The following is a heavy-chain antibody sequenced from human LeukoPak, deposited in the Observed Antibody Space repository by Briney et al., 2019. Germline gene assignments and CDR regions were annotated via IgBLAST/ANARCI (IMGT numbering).Heavy chain of an antibody. J-gene: IGHJ1*01. CDR1: GFTFSSYW. CDR3: AITVDCRATTDCYSYFHH. CDR2: ISTEGTYT. Sequence: PGGSLRLSCAASGFTFSSYWMHWVRQAPGKGLVWVSRISTEGTYTEYADSVKGRFTISRDNAKDTLYLQVNSLRAEDTAVYYCAITVDCRATTDCYSYFHHWGQGTLVTVSS. V-gene: IGHV3-74*03. D-gene: IGHD2-21*02.